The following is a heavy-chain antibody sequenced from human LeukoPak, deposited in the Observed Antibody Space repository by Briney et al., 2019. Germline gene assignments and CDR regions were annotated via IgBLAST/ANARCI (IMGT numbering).Heavy chain of an antibody. CDR3: ARDRNTMVRGVTRGMDV. Sequence: PGGSLRLSCAASGFTFSSYWMSWVRQAPGKGLEWVANIKQDGSEKYYVDSVKGRFTISRDNAKNSLYLQMNSLRAEDTAVYYCARDRNTMVRGVTRGMDVWGQGTTVTVSS. J-gene: IGHJ6*02. CDR2: IKQDGSEK. V-gene: IGHV3-7*01. CDR1: GFTFSSYW. D-gene: IGHD3-10*01.